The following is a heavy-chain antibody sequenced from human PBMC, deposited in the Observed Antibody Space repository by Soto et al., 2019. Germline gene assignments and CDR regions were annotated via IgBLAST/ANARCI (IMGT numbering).Heavy chain of an antibody. CDR3: TRLAPTFSFHY. Sequence: PGGSLRLSCAASGFTFSDYYMDWVRQAPGKGLEWVGRSRNKANSYTTEYTASVKGRFTVSRDASKNSLYLQMNSLKTEDTAVYYCTRLAPTFSFHYWGQGTLVTVSS. J-gene: IGHJ4*02. CDR1: GFTFSDYY. CDR2: SRNKANSYTT. D-gene: IGHD2-15*01. V-gene: IGHV3-72*01.